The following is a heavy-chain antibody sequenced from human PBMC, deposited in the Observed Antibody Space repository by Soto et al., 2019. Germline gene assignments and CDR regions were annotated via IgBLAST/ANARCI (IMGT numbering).Heavy chain of an antibody. Sequence: GGSLRLSCAASGFTFSSYAMHWVRQAPGKGLEWVAVISYDGSNKYYADSVKGRFTISRDNSKNTLYLQMNSLRAEDTAVYYCARDLGAVDTAMVMNYWGQGTLVTVSS. CDR3: ARDLGAVDTAMVMNY. J-gene: IGHJ4*02. D-gene: IGHD5-18*01. V-gene: IGHV3-30-3*01. CDR1: GFTFSSYA. CDR2: ISYDGSNK.